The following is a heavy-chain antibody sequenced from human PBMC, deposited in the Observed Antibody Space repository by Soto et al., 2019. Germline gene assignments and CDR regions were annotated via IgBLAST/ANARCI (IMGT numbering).Heavy chain of an antibody. J-gene: IGHJ4*02. CDR1: GYTFTSYG. V-gene: IGHV1-18*01. CDR3: ARAGSVMITFGGVIASPPDY. CDR2: ISAYNGNT. D-gene: IGHD3-16*02. Sequence: ASVKVSCKASGYTFTSYGISWVRQAPGQGLEWMGWISAYNGNTNYAQKLQGRVTMTTDTSTSTAYMELRSLRSDDTAVYYCARAGSVMITFGGVIASPPDYWGQGTLVTVSS.